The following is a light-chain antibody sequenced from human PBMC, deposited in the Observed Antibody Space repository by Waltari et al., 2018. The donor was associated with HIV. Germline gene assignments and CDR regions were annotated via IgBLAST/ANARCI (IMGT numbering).Light chain of an antibody. CDR1: QSLLYSSNNRNY. CDR2: WAS. J-gene: IGKJ1*01. V-gene: IGKV4-1*01. CDR3: QQYHTSWT. Sequence: DIVMTQSPDSLAVSLGERATISCKSSQSLLYSSNNRNYLTWYQQKPGQPPKVLFYWASTRESGVPDRFSGSGSGTDFTLTISSLQAEDVAIYYCQQYHTSWTFGQGTKVEIK.